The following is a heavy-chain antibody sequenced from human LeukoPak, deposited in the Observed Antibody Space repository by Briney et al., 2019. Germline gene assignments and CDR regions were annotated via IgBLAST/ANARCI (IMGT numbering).Heavy chain of an antibody. D-gene: IGHD3-3*01. CDR2: INHSGST. CDR1: GGSFSGYY. Sequence: SETLSLTCAVYGGSFSGYYWSWIRQPPGKGLECIGEINHSGSTNYNPSLKSRVTISVDTSKNQFSLKLSSVTAADTAVYYCARVVTIFGVVPDYYYYYYMDVWGKGTTVTVSS. V-gene: IGHV4-34*01. CDR3: ARVVTIFGVVPDYYYYYYMDV. J-gene: IGHJ6*03.